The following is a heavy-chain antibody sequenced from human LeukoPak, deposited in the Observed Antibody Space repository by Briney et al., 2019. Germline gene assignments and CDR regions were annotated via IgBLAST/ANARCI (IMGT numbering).Heavy chain of an antibody. CDR1: GFDFSSYW. J-gene: IGHJ4*02. CDR3: ARDKGSSGWNEFNY. D-gene: IGHD6-19*01. CDR2: IKNDGSRI. V-gene: IGHV3-74*01. Sequence: PGGSLRLSCEASGFDFSSYWMDWVRQAPGKGLVWVSRIKNDGSRINYADSGKGRFTISRDNAKNTLYLQMKTLRVDDTAVYYCARDKGSSGWNEFNYWGQGTLVSVSS.